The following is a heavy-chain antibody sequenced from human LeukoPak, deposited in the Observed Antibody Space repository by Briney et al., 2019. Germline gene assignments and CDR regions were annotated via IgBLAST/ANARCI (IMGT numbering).Heavy chain of an antibody. J-gene: IGHJ5*02. CDR2: ISGRVGST. CDR1: GFTFSSYA. V-gene: IGHV3-23*01. Sequence: GGALRLSCAASGFTFSSYAVSWVRQAPGVGLEWVSTISGRVGSTFYADSVKGRFTISRDNSKNTLYLQMNSLRADDTAVYYCAKGYYDILTDYFHNWFNPWGQGTLVIVSS. CDR3: AKGYYDILTDYFHNWFNP. D-gene: IGHD3-9*01.